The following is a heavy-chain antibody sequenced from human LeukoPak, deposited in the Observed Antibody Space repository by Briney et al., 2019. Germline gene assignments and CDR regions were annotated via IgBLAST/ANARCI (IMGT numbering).Heavy chain of an antibody. CDR2: IDHSGST. D-gene: IGHD5/OR15-5a*01. V-gene: IGHV4-34*01. CDR1: GGSFSGYY. J-gene: IGHJ6*03. Sequence: PSETLSLTCAVYGGSFSGYYWSWVRQPPGKGLEWVGEIDHSGSTNYNPSLKSRVTISADTSTNQFSLKLSSVTAADTAGYYCARVRLYPYSYMDVWGNGTTVTVAS. CDR3: ARVRLYPYSYMDV.